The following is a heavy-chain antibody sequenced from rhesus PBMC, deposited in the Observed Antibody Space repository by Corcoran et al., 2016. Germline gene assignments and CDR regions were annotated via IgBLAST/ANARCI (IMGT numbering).Heavy chain of an antibody. D-gene: IGHD6-13*01. CDR1: GGSISSSY. V-gene: IGHV4-169*01. CDR3: ARGGSWFFDY. Sequence: QLQLQESGPGLVKPSETLSVTCAVSGGSISSSYWSWIRQAPGKGLEWIGYIYGRESSTNYNPSLKSRVTLSVDTSKNQLSLKLSSVTTADTAVYYCARGGSWFFDYWGQGVLVTVSS. J-gene: IGHJ4*01. CDR2: IYGRESST.